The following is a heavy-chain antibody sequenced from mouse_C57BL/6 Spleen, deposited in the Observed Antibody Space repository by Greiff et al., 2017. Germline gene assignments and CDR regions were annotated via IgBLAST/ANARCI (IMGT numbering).Heavy chain of an antibody. V-gene: IGHV1-50*01. Sequence: QVQLQQPGAELVKPGASVKLSCKASGYTFTSYWMQWVKQRPGQGLEWIGEIDPSDSYTNYNQKFKGKATLTVDTSSSTAYMQLSSLTSEDSAVYYCARSGDYGSSSAWFAYWGQGTLVTVSA. CDR1: GYTFTSYW. CDR3: ARSGDYGSSSAWFAY. CDR2: IDPSDSYT. D-gene: IGHD1-1*01. J-gene: IGHJ3*01.